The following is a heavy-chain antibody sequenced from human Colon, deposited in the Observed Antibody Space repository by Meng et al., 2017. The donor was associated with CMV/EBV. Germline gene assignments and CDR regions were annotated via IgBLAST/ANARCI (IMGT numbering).Heavy chain of an antibody. CDR1: GGSFSFYY. CDR3: ARGRGGRYCSGRTCYAGDS. J-gene: IGHJ4*02. CDR2: INHSGIT. Sequence: QVKLSWWGESMLTASVAQYSTVSVSGGSFSFYYWSWIRKHPGKGREWIGEINHSGITTYNSSLESRLIMAVDTSKNQISLRLNSVTAADTAVYYCARGRGGRYCSGRTCYAGDSWGQGTLVTVSS. V-gene: IGHV4-34*01. D-gene: IGHD2-15*01.